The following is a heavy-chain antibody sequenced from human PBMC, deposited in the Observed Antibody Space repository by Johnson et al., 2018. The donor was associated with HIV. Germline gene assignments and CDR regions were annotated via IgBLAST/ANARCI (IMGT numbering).Heavy chain of an antibody. CDR3: AISPEYSSSWFGAFDI. CDR2: IKQDGGEK. V-gene: IGHV3-7*02. J-gene: IGHJ3*02. CDR1: GFTFSSYW. D-gene: IGHD6-13*01. Sequence: EVQLVESGGGLVQPGGSLRLSCAASGFTFSSYWMSWVRQAPGKGLEWVAQIKQDGGEKYYVDSVQGRFTISRDNAKNSLYLQMNSLISEDTAVYYCAISPEYSSSWFGAFDIWGQGTMVTVSS.